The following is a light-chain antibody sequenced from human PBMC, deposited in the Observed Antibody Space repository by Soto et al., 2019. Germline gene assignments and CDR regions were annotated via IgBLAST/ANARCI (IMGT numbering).Light chain of an antibody. CDR3: LLYYGGAHLWV. V-gene: IGLV7-43*01. CDR2: TTN. Sequence: QTVVTQEPSLTVSPGGTVTLTCASSTGAVTSGHYPNWFQQKPGQAPRALIYTTNKKHSWTPARFSGSLLGDKAALTLSGVQPEDEAEYYCLLYYGGAHLWVFGGGTKVTVL. CDR1: TGAVTSGHY. J-gene: IGLJ3*02.